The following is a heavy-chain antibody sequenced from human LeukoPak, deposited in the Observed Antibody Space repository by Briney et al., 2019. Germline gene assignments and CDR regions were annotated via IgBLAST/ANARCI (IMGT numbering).Heavy chain of an antibody. V-gene: IGHV3-23*01. CDR3: AKERDAKGYFDY. Sequence: GGSLRLSCAASVFSFSTYAMSWVREAPGQGWEWVSAISGSGKTYYPDSVKGRFTISRDNSKNTLFLQMNGLRAEDTAVYYCAKERDAKGYFDYWGQGTLVTVSS. J-gene: IGHJ4*02. CDR2: ISGSGKT. CDR1: VFSFSTYA.